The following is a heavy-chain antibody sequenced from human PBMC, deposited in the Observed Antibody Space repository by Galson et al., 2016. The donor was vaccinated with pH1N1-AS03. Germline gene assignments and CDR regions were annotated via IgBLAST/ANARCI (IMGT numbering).Heavy chain of an antibody. V-gene: IGHV1-69*05. Sequence: SVKVSCKASGGTFSNYAISWVRQAPGQGLEWLGGFIPVFNTVKYEQKFQGRVTITTDESTSTAYMEVRSLRSEDTAVYYCAGRQNGRHYDFWSGARGFDSWGQGTLVTGSS. CDR3: AGRQNGRHYDFWSGARGFDS. J-gene: IGHJ4*02. CDR1: GGTFSNYA. CDR2: FIPVFNTV. D-gene: IGHD3-3*01.